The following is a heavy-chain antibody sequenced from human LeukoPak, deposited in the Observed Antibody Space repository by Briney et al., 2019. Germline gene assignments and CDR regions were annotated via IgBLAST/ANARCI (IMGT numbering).Heavy chain of an antibody. CDR2: IIPIFGTA. J-gene: IGHJ5*02. CDR3: ARAPPITRGPFDP. V-gene: IGHV1-69*13. Sequence: ASVKVSCKASGGTFSTYTISWVRQAPGQGLEWMGGIIPIFGTANYAQKFQGRVTITAEESTSTAYMELSSLRSEDTAVYYCARAPPITRGPFDPWGQGTLVTVSS. D-gene: IGHD3-10*01. CDR1: GGTFSTYT.